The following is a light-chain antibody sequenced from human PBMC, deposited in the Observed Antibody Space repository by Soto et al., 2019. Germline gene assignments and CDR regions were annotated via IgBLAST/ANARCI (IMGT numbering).Light chain of an antibody. J-gene: IGKJ1*01. V-gene: IGKV3-15*01. CDR2: AAS. Sequence: ERVMTQSPATLSLSPGERAVFSCRASRSVDINLAWYQQKPGQAPRLLISAASTRATGIPARFSGTGSGTEFTLTISSLQSEDIAVYYCQHYHNWPWAFGQGTKVEIK. CDR1: RSVDIN. CDR3: QHYHNWPWA.